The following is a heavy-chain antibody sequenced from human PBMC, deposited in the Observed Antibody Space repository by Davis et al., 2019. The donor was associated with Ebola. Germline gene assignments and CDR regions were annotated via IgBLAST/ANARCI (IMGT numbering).Heavy chain of an antibody. J-gene: IGHJ6*03. CDR2: INSDGSST. V-gene: IGHV3-74*01. CDR1: GFTFSNYW. CDR3: ARDPGYYIDV. Sequence: GESLKISCAASGFTFSNYWMHWVRQAPGKGLVWVSHINSDGSSTSYADSVKGRFTISRDNAKNTLYLQMNSLRAEDTAVYYCARDPGYYIDVWGKGTTVTVSS.